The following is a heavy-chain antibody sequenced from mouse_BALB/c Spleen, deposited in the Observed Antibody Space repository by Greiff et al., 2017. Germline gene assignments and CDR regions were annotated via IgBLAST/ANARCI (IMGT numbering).Heavy chain of an antibody. CDR1: GFTFSSFG. CDR3: ARGYYGYSDWYFDV. V-gene: IGHV5-17*02. Sequence: EVQVVESGGGLVQPGGSRKLSCAASGFTFSSFGMHWVRQAPEKGLEWVAYISSCSSTIYYADTVKGRFTISRDNPKNTLFLQMTSLRSEDTAMYYCARGYYGYSDWYFDVWGAGTTVTVSS. J-gene: IGHJ1*01. D-gene: IGHD1-2*01. CDR2: ISSCSSTI.